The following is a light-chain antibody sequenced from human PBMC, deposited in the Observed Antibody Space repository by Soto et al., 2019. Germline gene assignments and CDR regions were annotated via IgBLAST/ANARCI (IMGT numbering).Light chain of an antibody. CDR1: KVGDKY. CDR2: QDS. CDR3: QAWDSSTRVV. J-gene: IGLJ2*01. V-gene: IGLV3-1*01. Sequence: SYELTQPPSVSVSPGQTASITCSGDKVGDKYACWYQQKPGQSPVLVIYQDSKRPSGIPERFSGSNSGNTATLTISGTQAMDEADYYCQAWDSSTRVVCGGGTKLTVL.